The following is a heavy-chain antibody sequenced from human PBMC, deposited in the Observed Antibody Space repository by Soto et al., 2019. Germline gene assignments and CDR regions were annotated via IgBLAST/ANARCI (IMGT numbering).Heavy chain of an antibody. Sequence: SETLSLTCTVSDGSISTYFCNWIRQPAGKGLEWIGRIDNSGNTNYNPSLKSRVTMSADTSRNQFSLKLNSVTAADTAVYYCARGGQDFWSGPFDYWGQGALVTVSS. V-gene: IGHV4-4*07. CDR2: IDNSGNT. D-gene: IGHD3-3*01. CDR3: ARGGQDFWSGPFDY. CDR1: DGSISTYF. J-gene: IGHJ4*02.